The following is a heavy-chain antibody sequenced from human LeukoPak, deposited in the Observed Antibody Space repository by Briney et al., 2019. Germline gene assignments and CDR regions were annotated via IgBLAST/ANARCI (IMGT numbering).Heavy chain of an antibody. CDR3: ASAWSSYGSGPITLDY. CDR1: GYTFTSYA. CDR2: INTNTGNP. Sequence: ASVKVSCKASGYTFTSYAMNWVRQAPGQGLEWMGWINTNTGNPTYAQGFTGRFVFSLDTSVSTAYLQISSLKAEDTAVYYCASAWSSYGSGPITLDYWGQGTLVTVSS. V-gene: IGHV7-4-1*02. D-gene: IGHD3-10*01. J-gene: IGHJ4*02.